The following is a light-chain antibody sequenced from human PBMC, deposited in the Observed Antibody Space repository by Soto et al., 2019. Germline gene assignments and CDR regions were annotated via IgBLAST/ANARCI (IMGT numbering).Light chain of an antibody. CDR1: QSISNW. J-gene: IGKJ5*01. Sequence: DIQMTQSPSTLSASVGDRVSITCRASQSISNWLAWYQQKPGKAPKLLIYKASSLESGVPSRFSGSGSGTDFTLTISSLQPEDFATYYCQQSYSTPITFGQGTRLENK. V-gene: IGKV1-5*03. CDR2: KAS. CDR3: QQSYSTPIT.